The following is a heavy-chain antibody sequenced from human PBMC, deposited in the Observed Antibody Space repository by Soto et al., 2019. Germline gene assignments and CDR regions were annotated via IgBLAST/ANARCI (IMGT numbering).Heavy chain of an antibody. V-gene: IGHV3-23*01. CDR3: AKDGQWLDVYLES. CDR2: ISASGRST. CDR1: GFTFSNSG. D-gene: IGHD6-19*01. Sequence: GGSLRLCCTACGFTFSNSGMTWVRQAPGKGLQWVSIISASGRSTYHAASVKGRFTISRDNSKDTLYLGMNSLRAEDTAPYSCAKDGQWLDVYLESWGKGTQVTVSS. J-gene: IGHJ4*02.